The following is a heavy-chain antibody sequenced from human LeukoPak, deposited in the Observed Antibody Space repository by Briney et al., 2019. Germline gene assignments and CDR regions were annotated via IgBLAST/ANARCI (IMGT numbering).Heavy chain of an antibody. CDR3: ARANYYDSSGFDY. J-gene: IGHJ4*02. V-gene: IGHV4-39*07. Sequence: SETLSLTCKVSGDSMTSSSYEWAWIRQTPGKGLEWIGTISYSGSTDYNPSLKSRVTISVDTSKNQFSLKLSSVTAADTAVYYCARANYYDSSGFDYWGQGTLVTVSS. CDR2: ISYSGST. CDR1: GDSMTSSSYE. D-gene: IGHD3-22*01.